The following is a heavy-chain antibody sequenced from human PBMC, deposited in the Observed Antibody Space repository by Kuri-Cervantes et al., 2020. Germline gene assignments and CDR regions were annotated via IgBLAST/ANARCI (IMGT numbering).Heavy chain of an antibody. CDR2: IKSKTDGGTT. Sequence: GGSLRLSCAASGFSFSSYGMSWVRQAPEKGLEWVGRIKSKTDGGTTDYAAPVKGRFTISRDDSKNTLYLQMNSLKTEDTAVYCCTTDYGATISFRDYWGQGTLVTVSS. D-gene: IGHD5-12*01. V-gene: IGHV3-15*01. CDR3: TTDYGATISFRDY. J-gene: IGHJ4*02. CDR1: GFSFSSYG.